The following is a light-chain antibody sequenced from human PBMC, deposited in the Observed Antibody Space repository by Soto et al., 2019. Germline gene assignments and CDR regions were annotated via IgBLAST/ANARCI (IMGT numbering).Light chain of an antibody. J-gene: IGLJ1*01. CDR2: EVS. CDR1: NTDVDAYKY. Sequence: QSVLTQPASVTGTPGQSITISCTTSNTDVDAYKYISWYRQHPGEAPKIIIYEVSNRPSGISNRFSGSKSGNTASLTISGLQNEDEAEYFCSTYTDKTYIFGSGTKLTVL. CDR3: STYTDKTYI. V-gene: IGLV2-14*01.